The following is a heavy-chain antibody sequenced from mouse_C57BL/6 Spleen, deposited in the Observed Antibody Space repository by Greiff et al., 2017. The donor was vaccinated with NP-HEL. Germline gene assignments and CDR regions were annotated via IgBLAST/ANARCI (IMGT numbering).Heavy chain of an antibody. V-gene: IGHV1-64*01. CDR3: ARAEGYWYFDV. CDR1: GYTFTSYW. Sequence: VQLQQPGAELVKPGASVKLSCKASGYTFTSYWMHWVKQRPGQGLEWIGMIHPNSGSTNYNEKFKSKATLTVDKSSSTAYMQLSSLTSEDSAVYDCARAEGYWYFDVWGTGTTVTVSS. CDR2: IHPNSGST. J-gene: IGHJ1*03.